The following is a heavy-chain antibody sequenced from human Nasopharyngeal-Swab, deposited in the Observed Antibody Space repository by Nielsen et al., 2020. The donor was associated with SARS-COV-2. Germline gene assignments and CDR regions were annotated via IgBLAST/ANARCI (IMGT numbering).Heavy chain of an antibody. CDR3: ARLARGGDYFAAAYYYYYGMDV. Sequence: GESLKISCKASGYSFTTYWIGWVRQMPGKGLEWMGVIYPGDSDTRYNPSLQGQVTISVDESINTAFLQWGSLKASDTAVYYCARLARGGDYFAAAYYYYYGMDVWGQGTTVTVSS. CDR2: IYPGDSDT. D-gene: IGHD2-21*02. V-gene: IGHV5-51*01. CDR1: GYSFTTYW. J-gene: IGHJ6*02.